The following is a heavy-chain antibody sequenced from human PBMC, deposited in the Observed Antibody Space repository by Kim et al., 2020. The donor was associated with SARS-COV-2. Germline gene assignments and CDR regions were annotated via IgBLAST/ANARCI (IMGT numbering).Heavy chain of an antibody. CDR3: AGDWSGTTFGWFDP. V-gene: IGHV1-46*01. J-gene: IGHJ5*02. Sequence: QKFQGRVPMTRDTSTSTVYMELSSLRSEDTAVYYCAGDWSGTTFGWFDPWGQGTLVTVSS. D-gene: IGHD1-1*01.